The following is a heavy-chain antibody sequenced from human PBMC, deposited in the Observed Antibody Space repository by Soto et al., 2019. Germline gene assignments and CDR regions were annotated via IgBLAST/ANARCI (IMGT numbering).Heavy chain of an antibody. CDR3: AKDPSEYCSSTSCYSDY. V-gene: IGHV3-23*01. CDR2: INGGDDGK. Sequence: GGSLRLSCAVSGFTFRSSPMSWVRRAPGKGLEWVSGINGGDDGKHYAESVRGRFTIIRDNSKNTLLLQMNSLRVEDTAIYYCAKDPSEYCSSTSCYSDYWGQGTLVTVSS. J-gene: IGHJ4*02. D-gene: IGHD2-2*01. CDR1: GFTFRSSP.